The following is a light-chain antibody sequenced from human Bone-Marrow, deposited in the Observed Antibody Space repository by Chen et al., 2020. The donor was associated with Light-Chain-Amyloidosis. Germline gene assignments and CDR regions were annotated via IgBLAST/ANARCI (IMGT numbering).Light chain of an antibody. Sequence: FLLTQPPSVSESPGKTSIISCTPSSGGIATNYVQWYQQRPGRSPATGINEDDERPSGVPARFTGSIDRSTTSATITVSELNNEDEADCYCPSNRGSSQVVFGGGTKLTVL. CDR1: SGGIATNY. J-gene: IGLJ3*02. V-gene: IGLV6-57*01. CDR3: PSNRGSSQVV. CDR2: EDD.